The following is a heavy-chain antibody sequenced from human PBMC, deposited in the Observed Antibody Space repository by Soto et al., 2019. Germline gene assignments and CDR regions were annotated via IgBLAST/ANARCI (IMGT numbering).Heavy chain of an antibody. D-gene: IGHD4-17*01. J-gene: IGHJ1*01. V-gene: IGHV3-23*01. CDR2: ISGSGGST. CDR1: GFTFSSYA. CDR3: AKDPVTTVTTLWEYFQH. Sequence: EVQLLESGGGLVQPGGSLRLSCAASGFTFSSYAMSWVRQAPGKGLEWVSAISGSGGSTYYADSVKVRFTISRDNSKNAVYLHMNSLRAEGTAVYYCAKDPVTTVTTLWEYFQHWGQGTVVTV.